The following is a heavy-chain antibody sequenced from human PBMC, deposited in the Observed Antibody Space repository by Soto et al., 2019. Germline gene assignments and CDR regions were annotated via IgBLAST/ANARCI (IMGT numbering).Heavy chain of an antibody. CDR3: ARSGLPWFGEFYGMDV. CDR2: IYPGDSDT. D-gene: IGHD3-10*01. J-gene: IGHJ6*02. Sequence: GESLKISCKGSGYSFTSYWIGWVRQMPGKGLEWMGIIYPGDSDTRYSPSFQGQVTISADKSISTAYLQWSSLKASDTAMYYCARSGLPWFGEFYGMDVWGQGTRVTVSS. V-gene: IGHV5-51*01. CDR1: GYSFTSYW.